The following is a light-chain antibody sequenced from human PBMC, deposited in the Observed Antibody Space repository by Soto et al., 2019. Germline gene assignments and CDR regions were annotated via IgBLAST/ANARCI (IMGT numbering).Light chain of an antibody. CDR3: CSSAGTFYV. V-gene: IGLV2-11*01. J-gene: IGLJ1*01. CDR2: DVS. Sequence: QSALTQPRSVSGSPGQSVTISCTGTSSNIGGHFSVSWFQQHPGKAPKLMIYDVSKRPSGVPDSFSGSKSGNTASLTISGLQAEDEADYYCCSSAGTFYVFRTGTKLTVL. CDR1: SSNIGGHFS.